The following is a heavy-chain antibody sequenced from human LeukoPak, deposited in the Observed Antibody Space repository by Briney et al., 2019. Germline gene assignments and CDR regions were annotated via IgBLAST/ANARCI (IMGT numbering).Heavy chain of an antibody. J-gene: IGHJ3*02. CDR2: TYYRSKWYN. CDR3: ARIRKVGATILDAFDI. V-gene: IGHV6-1*01. Sequence: SQTLSLTCAISGDSVSSNSATWNWIRQSPSRGLEWLGRTYYRSKWYNDYAVSVKSRITINPDTSKNQFSLQLNSVTPEDTAVYYCARIRKVGATILDAFDIWGQGTMVTVSS. CDR1: GDSVSSNSAT. D-gene: IGHD1-26*01.